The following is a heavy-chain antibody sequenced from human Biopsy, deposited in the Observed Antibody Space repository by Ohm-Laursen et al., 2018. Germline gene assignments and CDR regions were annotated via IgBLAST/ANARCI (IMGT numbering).Heavy chain of an antibody. J-gene: IGHJ3*01. CDR3: VRVRGITPPGAFDL. D-gene: IGHD6-13*01. Sequence: GTLSLTCAVSGASINIAYYWGWIRQPPGKGLEWIGIIYQTGNTYYNPSLKSRLTISGDASKNEFFLNLTSVTAADTAIYYCVRVRGITPPGAFDLWGQGTLVTVSS. CDR2: IYQTGNT. CDR1: GASINIAYY. V-gene: IGHV4-38-2*01.